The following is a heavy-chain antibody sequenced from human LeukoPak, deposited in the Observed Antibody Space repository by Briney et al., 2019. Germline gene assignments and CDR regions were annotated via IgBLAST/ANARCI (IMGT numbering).Heavy chain of an antibody. D-gene: IGHD4-17*01. CDR1: GGSISSSSYY. CDR3: ARRYTVTTYFDI. CDR2: IYYSGST. J-gene: IGHJ3*02. V-gene: IGHV4-39*01. Sequence: SETLSLTCTVSGGSISSSSYYWGWIRQPPGKGLEWIGSIYYSGSTYYNPSLKSRVTISVDTSKNQFSLQLNSVTPEDTAVYYCARRYTVTTYFDIWGQGTMVTVSS.